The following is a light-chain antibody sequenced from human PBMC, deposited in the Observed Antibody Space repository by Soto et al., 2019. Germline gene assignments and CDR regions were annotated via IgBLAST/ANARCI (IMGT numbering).Light chain of an antibody. Sequence: DIQMTQSPSSLSASVGDRVTTTCQASQDIRKCLNWYQQKPGKAPKLLIFEVSDLQRGVPSRFSGSRSGTDFTFTISSLQPEDVATYYCQQFDSVPITFGGGTKVDIK. CDR1: QDIRKC. CDR3: QQFDSVPIT. J-gene: IGKJ4*01. CDR2: EVS. V-gene: IGKV1-33*01.